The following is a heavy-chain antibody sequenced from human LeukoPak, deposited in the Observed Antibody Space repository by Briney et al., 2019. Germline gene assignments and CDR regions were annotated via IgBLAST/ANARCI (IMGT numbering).Heavy chain of an antibody. V-gene: IGHV4-39*07. CDR3: ARDGWELRGNFDY. D-gene: IGHD1-26*01. J-gene: IGHJ4*02. CDR2: IYYSGST. Sequence: SETLSLTCTVSGGSISSSSYYWGWIRQPPGKGLEWIGSIYYSGSTYYNPSLKSRVTISVDTSKNQFSLKLSSVTAADTAVYYCARDGWELRGNFDYWGQGTLVTVSS. CDR1: GGSISSSSYY.